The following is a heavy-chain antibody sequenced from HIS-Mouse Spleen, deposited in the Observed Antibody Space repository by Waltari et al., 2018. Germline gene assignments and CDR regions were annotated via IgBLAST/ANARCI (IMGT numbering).Heavy chain of an antibody. J-gene: IGHJ4*02. CDR2: ISSSSSYI. CDR3: ARAGIAAAYYFDY. V-gene: IGHV3-21*01. D-gene: IGHD6-13*01. CDR1: GFTFSSYS. Sequence: EVQLVESGGGLVKPGGSLRLAWAASGFTFSSYSMNWVRQAPGKGLELVSSISSSSSYIYYADSVKGRFTISRDNAKNSLYLQMNSLRAEDTAVYYCARAGIAAAYYFDYWGQGTLVTVSS.